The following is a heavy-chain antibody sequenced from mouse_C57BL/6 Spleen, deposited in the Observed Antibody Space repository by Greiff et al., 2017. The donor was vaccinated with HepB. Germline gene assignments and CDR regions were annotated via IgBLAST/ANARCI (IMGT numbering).Heavy chain of an antibody. J-gene: IGHJ2*01. CDR2: INPNNGGT. CDR3: AGGSSGLYYFDY. Sequence: VQLQQSGPELVKPGASVKISCKASGYTFTDYYMNWVKQSHGKSLEWIGDINPNNGGTSYNQKFKGKATLTVDKSSSTAYMELRSLTSEDSAVYYCAGGSSGLYYFDYWGQGTTLTVSS. V-gene: IGHV1-26*01. CDR1: GYTFTDYY. D-gene: IGHD3-2*02.